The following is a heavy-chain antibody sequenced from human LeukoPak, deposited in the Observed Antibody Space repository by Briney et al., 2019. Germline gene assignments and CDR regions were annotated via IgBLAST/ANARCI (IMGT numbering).Heavy chain of an antibody. D-gene: IGHD3-10*01. CDR1: GGSIGTYS. J-gene: IGHJ4*02. CDR3: ARDRGYPFDY. V-gene: IGHV4-59*12. Sequence: SETLSLTCTVSGGSIGTYSWNWIRQPPGKGLEWIGYIYYSGTTNYNPSLKSRVTISVDTSKNQFSLKLSSVTAADTAVYYCARDRGYPFDYWGQGTLVTVSS. CDR2: IYYSGTT.